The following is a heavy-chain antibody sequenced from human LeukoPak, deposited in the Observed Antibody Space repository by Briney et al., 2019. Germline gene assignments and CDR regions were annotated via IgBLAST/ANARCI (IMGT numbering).Heavy chain of an antibody. CDR3: ATYSSGWFSDAFDI. D-gene: IGHD6-19*01. CDR2: IYYSGST. J-gene: IGHJ3*02. CDR1: GGSISSYY. V-gene: IGHV4-59*08. Sequence: PSETLSLTCTVSGGSISSYYWSWIRQPPGKGLEWIGYIYYSGSTNYNPSLKSRVTISVDPSKNQFSLKLSSVTAADPAVYYCATYSSGWFSDAFDIWGQGTMVTVSS.